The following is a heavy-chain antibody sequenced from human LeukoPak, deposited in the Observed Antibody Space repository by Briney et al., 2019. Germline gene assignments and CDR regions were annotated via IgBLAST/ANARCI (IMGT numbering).Heavy chain of an antibody. CDR3: AKVQAPVVDILTGYYKGAFDI. J-gene: IGHJ3*02. CDR2: INKDATTI. D-gene: IGHD3-9*01. V-gene: IGHV3-74*01. CDR1: GFTFSAYW. Sequence: PGGSLRLSCAASGFTFSAYWMHWIRQTPGKGLVWVSSINKDATTIRYADSVKGRFTVSRDNAENTLYLQMNSLRAEDTAVYYCAKVQAPVVDILTGYYKGAFDIWGQGTMVTVSS.